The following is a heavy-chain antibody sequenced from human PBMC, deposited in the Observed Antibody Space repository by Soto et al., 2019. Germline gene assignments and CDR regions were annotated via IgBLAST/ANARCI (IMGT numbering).Heavy chain of an antibody. V-gene: IGHV3-30*03. J-gene: IGHJ6*03. CDR1: GFTFSSYG. Sequence: PGGSLRLSCAASGFTFSSYGMHWVRQAPGKGLEWVAVISYDGINKYYADSVKGRFTISRDNSKNTLYLQMNSLRAEDTAVYYCARDSLYDFWSGYRRNYYYYYYMDVWGKGTTVTVSS. CDR3: ARDSLYDFWSGYRRNYYYYYYMDV. D-gene: IGHD3-3*01. CDR2: ISYDGINK.